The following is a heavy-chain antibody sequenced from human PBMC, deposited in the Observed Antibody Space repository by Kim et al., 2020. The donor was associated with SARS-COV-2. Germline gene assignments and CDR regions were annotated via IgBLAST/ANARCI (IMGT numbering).Heavy chain of an antibody. D-gene: IGHD3-3*01. V-gene: IGHV1-18*01. CDR3: ARDPFLEWFNYGMDV. Sequence: QKLQGRVTMTTDTSTSTAYMELRSLRSDDTAVYYCARDPFLEWFNYGMDVWGQGTTVTVSS. J-gene: IGHJ6*02.